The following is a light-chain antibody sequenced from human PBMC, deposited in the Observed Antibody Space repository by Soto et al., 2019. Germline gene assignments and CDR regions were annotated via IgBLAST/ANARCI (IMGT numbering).Light chain of an antibody. V-gene: IGLV2-23*01. J-gene: IGLJ2*01. Sequence: QSALTQPASVSGSPGQSITIFCTGTSSDIGNYNLVSWYQQHPGRAPKLILYEGTEGPSGISNRFSGSKSGNTASLTISGLQSEDEADYYCCSYAGSSSVVFGGGTKVTVL. CDR3: CSYAGSSSVV. CDR2: EGT. CDR1: SSDIGNYNL.